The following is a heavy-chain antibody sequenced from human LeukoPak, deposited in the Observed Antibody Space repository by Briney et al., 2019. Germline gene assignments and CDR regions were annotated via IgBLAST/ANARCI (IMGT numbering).Heavy chain of an antibody. CDR1: GYTFTSYY. J-gene: IGHJ4*02. D-gene: IGHD6-19*01. V-gene: IGHV1-2*02. CDR2: INPNSGGT. CDR3: ARGFSSGWYYGEYYFDY. Sequence: GASVKVSCKASGYTFTSYYMHWVRQAPGQGLEWMGWINPNSGGTNYAQKFQGRVTMTRDTSISTAYMELSRLRSDDTAVYYCARGFSSGWYYGEYYFDYWGQGTLVTVSS.